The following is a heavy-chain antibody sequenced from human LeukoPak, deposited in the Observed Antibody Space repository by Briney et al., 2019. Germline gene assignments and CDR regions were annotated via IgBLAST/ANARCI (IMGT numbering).Heavy chain of an antibody. CDR3: ARQKILDDNYDSSGYYVDQ. D-gene: IGHD3-22*01. Sequence: SETLSLTCSVSNASIISSSYYWGWIRQPPGKGLEWIGSIYYRGRTYYNPSLKVRVTISADTPKNQFSLNLNSVTASDTAVYYCARQKILDDNYDSSGYYVDQWGQGSLVTVSS. V-gene: IGHV4-39*01. CDR2: IYYRGRT. CDR1: NASIISSSYY. J-gene: IGHJ4*02.